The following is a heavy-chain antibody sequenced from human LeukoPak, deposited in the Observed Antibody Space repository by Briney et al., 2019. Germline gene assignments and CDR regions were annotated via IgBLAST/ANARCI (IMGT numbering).Heavy chain of an antibody. J-gene: IGHJ4*02. V-gene: IGHV4-59*01. Sequence: SETLSLTCSVSGGSMSSYYWNWMRQSPGKGLEWIGYIHFSGRTNYNPSLKSRVTILKDTSKKEFSLKMNSVTAAGTAVYYCARGFWSGFDYWGQGTLVTVSS. CDR1: GGSMSSYY. CDR3: ARGFWSGFDY. D-gene: IGHD3-3*01. CDR2: IHFSGRT.